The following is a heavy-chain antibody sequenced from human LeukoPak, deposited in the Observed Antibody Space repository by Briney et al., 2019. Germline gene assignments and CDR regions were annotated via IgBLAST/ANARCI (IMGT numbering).Heavy chain of an antibody. D-gene: IGHD1-26*01. J-gene: IGHJ3*02. V-gene: IGHV3-23*01. CDR3: AKDRQGGSYYAGNLDI. CDR1: GFTFSSYA. Sequence: GGSLRLSCAASGFTFSSYAMSWVRQAPGKGLEWVSGISDSGESTYYADSVKGRFTISRDNSKNTLYVQMNSLRVEDTAVYYCAKDRQGGSYYAGNLDIWGQGTMVTVSS. CDR2: ISDSGEST.